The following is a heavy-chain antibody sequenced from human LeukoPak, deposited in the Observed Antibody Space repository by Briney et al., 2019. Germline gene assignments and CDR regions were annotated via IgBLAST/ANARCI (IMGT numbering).Heavy chain of an antibody. CDR3: ARGQATVVTPGFDY. J-gene: IGHJ4*02. CDR2: IIPIFGTA. V-gene: IGHV1-69*05. CDR1: GGSFSSYA. Sequence: SVKVSCKASGGSFSSYAISWVRQAPGKGLEWMGGIIPIFGTANYAQKFQGRVTITTDESTSTAYMELSSLRSEDTAVYYCARGQATVVTPGFDYWGQGTLVTVSS. D-gene: IGHD4-23*01.